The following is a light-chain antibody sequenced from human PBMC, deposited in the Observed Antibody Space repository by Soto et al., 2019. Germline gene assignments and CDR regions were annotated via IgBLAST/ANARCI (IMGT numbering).Light chain of an antibody. CDR3: QHHYSTPPA. V-gene: IGKV4-1*01. J-gene: IGKJ4*02. Sequence: DIVMTQSPDSLAVSLGERATINRKSSQSVLYSSNNKNYLTWYQQKPGQPPRLLIYWASTRESGVPDRFSGSGSGTDFTLTISSLQAEDVAVYYCQHHYSTPPAFGGGTKVEIK. CDR2: WAS. CDR1: QSVLYSSNNKNY.